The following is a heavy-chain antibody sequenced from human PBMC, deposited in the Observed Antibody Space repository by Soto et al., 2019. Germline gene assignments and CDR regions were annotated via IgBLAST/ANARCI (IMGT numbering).Heavy chain of an antibody. V-gene: IGHV3-74*01. Sequence: EVQLVESGGGLVQPGGSLRLSCAASGFLFNTYWMFWVRQAPRKGLLWVSRIKSDGSSTNYADSVKGRITISRDNAKNTLYRQMARLRAEDNAVYYCAIGGGDYNYLDDWGQGILVTVSS. D-gene: IGHD3-9*01. CDR1: GFLFNTYW. CDR3: AIGGGDYNYLDD. CDR2: IKSDGSST. J-gene: IGHJ4*02.